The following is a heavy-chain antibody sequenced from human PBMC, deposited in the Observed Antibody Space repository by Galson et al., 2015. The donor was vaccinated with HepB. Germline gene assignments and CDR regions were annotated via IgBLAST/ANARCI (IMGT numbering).Heavy chain of an antibody. CDR3: AALVRTASYWYFDL. CDR1: GFTFTNYA. V-gene: IGHV3-23*01. Sequence: SLRLSCAASGFTFTNYAMTWVRQAPGKGLEWVSGISGSGGTTYNADSVKGRFTISRDNSKNTLFLQMNSLRAEDTAVYYCAALVRTASYWYFDLWGRGTLVTVSS. J-gene: IGHJ2*01. D-gene: IGHD1-1*01. CDR2: ISGSGGTT.